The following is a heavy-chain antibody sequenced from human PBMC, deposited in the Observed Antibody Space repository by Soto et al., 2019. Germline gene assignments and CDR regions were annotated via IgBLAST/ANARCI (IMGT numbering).Heavy chain of an antibody. CDR2: FDPEDGET. J-gene: IGHJ4*02. CDR3: ATRISSSLEFDY. V-gene: IGHV1-24*01. CDR1: GYTLTELS. D-gene: IGHD6-6*01. Sequence: ASVKVSCKVSGYTLTELSMHWVRQAPGKGLEWMGGFDPEDGETIYAQKFQGRVTMTEDTSTDTAYMELSSLRSEDTAVYYCATRISSSLEFDYWGQGTLVTVSS.